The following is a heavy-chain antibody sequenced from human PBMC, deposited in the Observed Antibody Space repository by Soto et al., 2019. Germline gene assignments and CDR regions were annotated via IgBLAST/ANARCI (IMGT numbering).Heavy chain of an antibody. CDR3: ARDQVYVWGSYRYPTPPDY. J-gene: IGHJ4*02. CDR1: GYTFTSYY. Sequence: GASVKVSCKASGYTFTSYYMHWVRQAPGQGLEWMGIINPSGGSTSYAQKFQGRITMTRDTSTSTVYMELSSLRSEDTAVYYCARDQVYVWGSYRYPTPPDYWGQGTLVTVSS. CDR2: INPSGGST. D-gene: IGHD3-16*02. V-gene: IGHV1-46*01.